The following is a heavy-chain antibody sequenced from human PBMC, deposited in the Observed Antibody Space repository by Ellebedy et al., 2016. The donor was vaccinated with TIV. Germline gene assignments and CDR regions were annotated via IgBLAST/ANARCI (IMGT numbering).Heavy chain of an antibody. CDR3: ARSESYFSLADF. V-gene: IGHV1-18*01. J-gene: IGHJ4*02. D-gene: IGHD3-10*01. Sequence: AASVKVSCKASGYTFSNFGLNWVRQIPGQGLEYMGWISGYNGDTTYAQMFQGRLTMTIDPSTTTAYMDLGSLTSDDTALYNCARSESYFSLADFWGQGTLVTVSS. CDR1: GYTFSNFG. CDR2: ISGYNGDT.